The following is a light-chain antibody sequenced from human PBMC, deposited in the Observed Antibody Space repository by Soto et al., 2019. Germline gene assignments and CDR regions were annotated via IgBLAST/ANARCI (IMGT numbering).Light chain of an antibody. CDR3: QQYGSSSG. Sequence: EIVLTQSPGTLSLSPGERATLSCRASQSVSSSYLAWYQQKPGQAPRLLIYGASSRATGIPGRFSGSGSGTDFTLTISRLEPEDFAVYYCQQYGSSSGFGQGTKVEIK. CDR2: GAS. V-gene: IGKV3-20*01. J-gene: IGKJ1*01. CDR1: QSVSSSY.